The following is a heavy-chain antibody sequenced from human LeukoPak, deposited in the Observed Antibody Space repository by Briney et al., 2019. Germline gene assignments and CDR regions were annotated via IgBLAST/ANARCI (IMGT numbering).Heavy chain of an antibody. Sequence: PGGSLRLSCSASQFTFSYYAMTWVRQAPGKGLEWVSGVSSSGDYTYYANSVKGRFTISRDNPKNTLYLQLSSLRVEDTAVYYCAKEIYAYGSRGFNYWGQGTLVTVSS. V-gene: IGHV3-23*01. CDR1: QFTFSYYA. D-gene: IGHD3-10*01. CDR2: VSSSGDYT. CDR3: AKEIYAYGSRGFNY. J-gene: IGHJ4*02.